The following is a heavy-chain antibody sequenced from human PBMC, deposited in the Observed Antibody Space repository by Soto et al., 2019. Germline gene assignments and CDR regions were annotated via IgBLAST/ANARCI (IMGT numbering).Heavy chain of an antibody. J-gene: IGHJ3*02. CDR2: IYYSGST. V-gene: IGHV4-59*08. CDR3: ARHLWVGSSWYLGAFDI. Sequence: QVQLQESGPGLVKPSETLSLTCTVSGDSISNYYWSWIRQPPGKGLEWIGYIYYSGSTNYNPSIKSRVTIAVETSKNKFSLKLSCVTAADTAVYYCARHLWVGSSWYLGAFDIWGQGTMVTVSS. CDR1: GDSISNYY. D-gene: IGHD6-13*01.